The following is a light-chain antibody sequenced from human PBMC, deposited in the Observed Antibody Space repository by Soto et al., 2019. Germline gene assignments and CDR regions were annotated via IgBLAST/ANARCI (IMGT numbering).Light chain of an antibody. Sequence: EIVMTQSPATLSVSPGERATLSCRASQSISSNLAWYQRKPGQPPRLLIYTTSTRATGIPARFSGSGSGTEFTLTISSLQSEDFAVYYCQQYNNWPFTFGPGTKVEIK. CDR3: QQYNNWPFT. CDR2: TTS. CDR1: QSISSN. J-gene: IGKJ3*01. V-gene: IGKV3-15*01.